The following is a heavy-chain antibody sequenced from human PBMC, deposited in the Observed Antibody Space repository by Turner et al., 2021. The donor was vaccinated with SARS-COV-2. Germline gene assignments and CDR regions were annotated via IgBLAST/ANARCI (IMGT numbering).Heavy chain of an antibody. Sequence: EVQLLESGGGLVQPGGSLRHSCAASGFTFSSYAMSWVRQAQGNGLEWFSAISGSGGSTYYADSVKGRFTISRDNSKNTLHLQMNSLRAEYTAVYYCAKDHTKYSGSYYFDYWGQGTLVTVSS. J-gene: IGHJ4*02. CDR3: AKDHTKYSGSYYFDY. D-gene: IGHD1-26*01. CDR1: GFTFSSYA. CDR2: ISGSGGST. V-gene: IGHV3-23*01.